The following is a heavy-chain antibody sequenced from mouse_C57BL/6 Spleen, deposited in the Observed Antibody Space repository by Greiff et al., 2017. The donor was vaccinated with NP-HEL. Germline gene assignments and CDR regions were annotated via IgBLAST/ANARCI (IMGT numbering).Heavy chain of an antibody. D-gene: IGHD1-1*01. CDR3: ARSSLSSPYYYAMDY. Sequence: QVQLQQSGPELVKPGASVKISCKASGYAFSSSWMNWVKQRPGKGLEWIGRIYPGDGDTNYNGKFKGKATLTADKSSSTAYMQLSSLTSEDSAVYFCARSSLSSPYYYAMDYWGQGTSVTVSS. J-gene: IGHJ4*01. V-gene: IGHV1-82*01. CDR1: GYAFSSSW. CDR2: IYPGDGDT.